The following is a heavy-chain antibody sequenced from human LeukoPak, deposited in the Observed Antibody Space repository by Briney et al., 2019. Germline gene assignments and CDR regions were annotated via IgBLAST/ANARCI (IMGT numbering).Heavy chain of an antibody. D-gene: IGHD3-22*01. Sequence: GGSLRLSCAASGFTFSSYGIHWVRQAPGKGLEWVAFIRNDGSDKYNADSVKGRFAISRDTSKNTLYLQMNSLRAEDTAVYYCTTAPPHYDPYYWGQGTLVTVSS. V-gene: IGHV3-30*02. J-gene: IGHJ4*02. CDR3: TTAPPHYDPYY. CDR2: IRNDGSDK. CDR1: GFTFSSYG.